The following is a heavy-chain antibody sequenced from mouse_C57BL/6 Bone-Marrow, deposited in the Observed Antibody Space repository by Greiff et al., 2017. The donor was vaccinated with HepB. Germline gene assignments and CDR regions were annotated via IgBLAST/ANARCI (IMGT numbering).Heavy chain of an antibody. CDR1: GFTFSDYY. Sequence: EVKLVESGGGLVQPGGSLKLSCAASGFTFSDYYMYWVRQTPEKRLEWVAYISNGGGSTYYPDTVKGRFTISRDNAKNTLYMQRSRLKSEDKAMYYGARRPTVVADAMDYWGQGTSVTVSS. CDR2: ISNGGGST. CDR3: ARRPTVVADAMDY. D-gene: IGHD1-1*01. J-gene: IGHJ4*01. V-gene: IGHV5-12*01.